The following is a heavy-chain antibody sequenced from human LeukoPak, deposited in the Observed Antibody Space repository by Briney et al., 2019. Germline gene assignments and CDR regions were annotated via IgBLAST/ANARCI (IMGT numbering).Heavy chain of an antibody. CDR3: ARGTNWIDP. V-gene: IGHV3-30-3*01. CDR2: ISYDGTKT. J-gene: IGHJ5*02. CDR1: GFPFSGYA. Sequence: GRSLRLSCTASGFPFSGYAFHWVRQAPGMGLEWVTLISYDGTKTYYADSVKGRFTISRDNSKNTVFLEMNILRIEDTAVYFCARGTNWIDPWGQGTLVTVSS.